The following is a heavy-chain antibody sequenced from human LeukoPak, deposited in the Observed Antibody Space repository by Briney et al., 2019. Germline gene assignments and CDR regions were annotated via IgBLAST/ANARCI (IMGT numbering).Heavy chain of an antibody. V-gene: IGHV4-39*07. J-gene: IGHJ5*02. CDR1: GDSISRSRHF. D-gene: IGHD2-2*01. CDR3: ARWGTYASTSNWFDP. CDR2: IYNSGST. Sequence: WETLSLSCNVSGDSISRSRHFWAWIRQSPGRGLEWIGYIYNSGSTYYNPSLKSRVTISVDTSKNQFSLSLSSVTAADTAVYYCARWGTYASTSNWFDPWGQGTLVTVSS.